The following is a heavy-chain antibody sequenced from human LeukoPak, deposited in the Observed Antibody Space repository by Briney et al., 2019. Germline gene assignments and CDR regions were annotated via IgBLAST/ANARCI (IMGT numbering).Heavy chain of an antibody. Sequence: GGSLRLSCAASGFTFSDYYMSWIRQAPGKGLEWVSYISSSGSTIYYADSVKGRFTISRDNAKNSLYLQMNSLKTEDTAVYYCTTDATVGRYYYYGMDVWGQGTTVTVSS. CDR2: ISSSGSTI. CDR1: GFTFSDYY. J-gene: IGHJ6*02. CDR3: TTDATVGRYYYYGMDV. D-gene: IGHD4-23*01. V-gene: IGHV3-11*01.